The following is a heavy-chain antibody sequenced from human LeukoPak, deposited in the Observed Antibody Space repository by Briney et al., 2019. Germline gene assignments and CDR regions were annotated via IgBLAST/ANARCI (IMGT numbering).Heavy chain of an antibody. D-gene: IGHD3-22*01. Sequence: SETLSLTCAGYGGSFSAFYWSWVRQPPGKGLEWIGEIHNSGHNNYNPSLKSGITISVDTSKNQFSLKMSSVTAADTAVYYCARRGYYGDAYDIWGQGTMGTISP. CDR1: GGSFSAFY. CDR2: IHNSGHN. CDR3: ARRGYYGDAYDI. V-gene: IGHV4-34*01. J-gene: IGHJ3*02.